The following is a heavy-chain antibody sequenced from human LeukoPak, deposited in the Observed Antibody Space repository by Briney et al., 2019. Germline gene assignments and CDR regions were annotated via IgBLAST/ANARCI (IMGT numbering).Heavy chain of an antibody. CDR2: INHSGST. V-gene: IGHV4-34*01. J-gene: IGHJ4*02. Sequence: SETLSLTCAVYGGSFSGYYWSWIRQSPGKGLEWIGEINHSGSTNYNPSLKSRVTISVDTSKNQFSLKLSSVTAADTAVYYCASDSSGWYGGVDYWGQGTLVTVSS. D-gene: IGHD6-19*01. CDR3: ASDSSGWYGGVDY. CDR1: GGSFSGYY.